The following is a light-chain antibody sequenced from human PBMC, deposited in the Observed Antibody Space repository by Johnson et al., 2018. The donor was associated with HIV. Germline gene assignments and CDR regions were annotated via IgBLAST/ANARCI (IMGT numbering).Light chain of an antibody. CDR1: SSNIGNNY. Sequence: QSVLTQPPSVSAAPGQKVTISCSGSSSNIGNNYVSWYQQLPGTAPKLLIYDNNKRPSGIPDRFSGSKSDTSATLGISGLQAEDEADSYCAAWDDSLNGHYAFATWTKVTVL. J-gene: IGLJ1*01. V-gene: IGLV1-51*01. CDR2: DNN. CDR3: AAWDDSLNGHYA.